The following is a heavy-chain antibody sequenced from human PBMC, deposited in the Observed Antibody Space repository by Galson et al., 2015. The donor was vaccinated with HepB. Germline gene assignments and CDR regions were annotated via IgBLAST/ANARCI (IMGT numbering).Heavy chain of an antibody. CDR1: GFTVSSNY. CDR3: ARLTMVRGVMTKDYYYYGMDV. CDR2: IYSGGST. D-gene: IGHD3-10*01. V-gene: IGHV3-53*05. J-gene: IGHJ6*02. Sequence: SLRLSCAASGFTVSSNYMSWVRQAPGKGLEWVSVIYSGGSTYYADSVKGRFTISRDNSKNTLYLQMNSLRAEDTAVYYCARLTMVRGVMTKDYYYYGMDVWGQGTTVTVSS.